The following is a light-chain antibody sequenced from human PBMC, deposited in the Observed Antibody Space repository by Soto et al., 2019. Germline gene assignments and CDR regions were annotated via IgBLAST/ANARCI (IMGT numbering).Light chain of an antibody. V-gene: IGKV1-39*01. J-gene: IGKJ4*01. Sequence: DIQMTQSPSSLSSSVGDRITITCRASQSISSYLNWYQQKPGKAPKLLIYAASSLQSGVTSRFSGSGSGTDYTLTISSRQHEDVSTYYCRQSYTTPRTFGGGTKVDIK. CDR2: AAS. CDR3: RQSYTTPRT. CDR1: QSISSY.